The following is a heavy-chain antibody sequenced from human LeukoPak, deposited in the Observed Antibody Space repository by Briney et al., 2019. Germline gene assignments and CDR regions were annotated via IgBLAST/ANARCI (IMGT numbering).Heavy chain of an antibody. V-gene: IGHV3-48*03. CDR1: GFTFSSYE. CDR2: ISSSGSTI. D-gene: IGHD3-10*01. J-gene: IGHJ6*02. Sequence: GWSLRLSCAASGFTFSSYEMNWVRQAPGKGLEWVSYISSSGSTIYYGDSVKGRFTISRDNAKNSLYLQMNSLRAEDTAVYYCARDILDYGSGSYYNGFWYYGMDVWGQGTTVTVSS. CDR3: ARDILDYGSGSYYNGFWYYGMDV.